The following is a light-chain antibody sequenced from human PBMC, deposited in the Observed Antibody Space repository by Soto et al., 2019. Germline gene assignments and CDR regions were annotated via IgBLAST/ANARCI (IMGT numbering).Light chain of an antibody. CDR2: DAS. V-gene: IGKV1-5*01. CDR1: QSISSW. Sequence: DIQMTQSPSTLSASVGDRVTITCRASQSISSWLAWYQQKPGKAPKLLIYDASSLESGVPSRFSGSGSGTEFTLTISSLQPDDFAIYYCQHYNSYSPPDTFGQGTKLEIK. J-gene: IGKJ2*01. CDR3: QHYNSYSPPDT.